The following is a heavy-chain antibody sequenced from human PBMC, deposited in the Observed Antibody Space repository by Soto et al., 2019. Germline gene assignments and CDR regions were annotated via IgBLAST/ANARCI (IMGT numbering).Heavy chain of an antibody. D-gene: IGHD6-13*01. V-gene: IGHV4-59*01. CDR3: ARDLAAVPRAFDY. J-gene: IGHJ4*02. CDR1: GGSISSYF. CDR2: VYYTGTT. Sequence: ETLSLTCTVSGGSISSYFYIWVRQPPGKGLEWIGSVYYTGTTDYNPSLKSRVTISVDTSKTQFSLNLRSVTAADTAVYYCARDLAAVPRAFDYWGRGTLVTVSS.